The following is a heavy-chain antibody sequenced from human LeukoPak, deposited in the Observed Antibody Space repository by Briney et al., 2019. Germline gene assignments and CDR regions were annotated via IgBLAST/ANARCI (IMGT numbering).Heavy chain of an antibody. Sequence: SGPTLVKPTQTLTLTCTFSGFSLSTRGVGVGWIRQPPGKALEWLALIYWDDDKRYSPSLKSRLTITKDTSKNQVVLTMTNMDPVDTATYYCAHRDAATPFFDYWGQGTLVTVSS. CDR3: AHRDAATPFFDY. CDR2: IYWDDDK. V-gene: IGHV2-5*02. CDR1: GFSLSTRGVG. D-gene: IGHD6-25*01. J-gene: IGHJ4*02.